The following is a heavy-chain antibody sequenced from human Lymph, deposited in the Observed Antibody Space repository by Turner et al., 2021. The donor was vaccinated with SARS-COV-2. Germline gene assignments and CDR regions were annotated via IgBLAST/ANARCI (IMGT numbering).Heavy chain of an antibody. Sequence: EVQLVESGGGLVKPGGSLRLSCSAAGFTFSTYSMTWVRHAPGKGRDCISSISSSSSYIYYADSLKCRFTISRDDAQNSRYLKMKSLRAEDTAVYYCARDIPTTADYFDYWGQGTLVTVSA. D-gene: IGHD4-17*01. J-gene: IGHJ4*02. CDR2: ISSSSSYI. CDR1: GFTFSTYS. V-gene: IGHV3-21*01. CDR3: ARDIPTTADYFDY.